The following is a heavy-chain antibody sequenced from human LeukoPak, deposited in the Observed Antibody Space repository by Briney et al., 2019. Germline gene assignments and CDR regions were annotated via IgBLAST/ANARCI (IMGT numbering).Heavy chain of an antibody. CDR3: ARRRGGAVAVDY. D-gene: IGHD6-19*01. CDR1: GFIVSGDF. Sequence: GGSLRLSCAASGFIVSGDFMSWVRQAPGKGLEWVSVIFSGGSTYYADSVKGRFTISRDNSKNTLYLQMNSLRAEDTAVYYCARRRGGAVAVDYWGQGTLVTVSS. V-gene: IGHV3-53*01. CDR2: IFSGGST. J-gene: IGHJ4*02.